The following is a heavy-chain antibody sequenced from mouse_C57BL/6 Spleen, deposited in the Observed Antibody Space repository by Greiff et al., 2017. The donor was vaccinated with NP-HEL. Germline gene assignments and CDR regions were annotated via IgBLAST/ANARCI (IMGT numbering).Heavy chain of an antibody. CDR3: TKYGTYYGSSYGYFDV. CDR2: IYPGNSDT. Sequence: EVQLEESGTVLARPGASVKMSCKTSGYTFTSYWMHWVKQRPGQGLEWIGAIYPGNSDTSYNQKFKGKAKLTAVTSASTAYMELSSLTNVESAVYYCTKYGTYYGSSYGYFDVWGTGTTVTVSS. D-gene: IGHD1-1*01. V-gene: IGHV1-5*01. CDR1: GYTFTSYW. J-gene: IGHJ1*03.